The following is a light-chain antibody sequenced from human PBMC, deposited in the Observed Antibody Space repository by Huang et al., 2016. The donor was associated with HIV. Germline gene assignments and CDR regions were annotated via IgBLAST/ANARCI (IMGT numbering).Light chain of an antibody. CDR3: QQRSTWPRSIT. CDR1: QNINDF. J-gene: IGKJ5*01. Sequence: EIVLTQSPATLSLSPGERATVSCRASQNINDFLAWCQQTPGEPPSLLVYYASTRSSGIPARFSGNGSGTDFTLMISSLEPEDFAVYYCQQRSTWPRSITFGQGTRLEI. V-gene: IGKV3-11*01. CDR2: YAS.